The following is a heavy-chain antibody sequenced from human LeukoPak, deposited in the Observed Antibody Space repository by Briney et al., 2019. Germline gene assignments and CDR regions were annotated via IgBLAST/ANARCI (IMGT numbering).Heavy chain of an antibody. V-gene: IGHV4-59*08. Sequence: SETLSLTCSVSGGSVSDYYWSWIRQSPGKGLEWIGYFYSGSSRFTPSPKSRVAISVDTSNNQFSLKLTSLTAADTAVYYCARHSYGDVYYLDFWGQGTLVTVSS. J-gene: IGHJ4*02. CDR1: GGSVSDYY. CDR3: ARHSYGDVYYLDF. CDR2: FYSGSS. D-gene: IGHD4-17*01.